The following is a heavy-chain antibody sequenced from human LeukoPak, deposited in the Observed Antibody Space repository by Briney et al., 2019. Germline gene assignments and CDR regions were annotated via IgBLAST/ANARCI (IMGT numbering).Heavy chain of an antibody. J-gene: IGHJ4*02. CDR2: ISGSGGST. CDR1: GFXFSSYA. V-gene: IGHV3-23*01. CDR3: ASRRASSWYEGFDY. Sequence: PGGSLRLSCVASGFXFSSYAMSWVRQAPGKGLEWVSAISGSGGSTYYADSVKGRFTISRDNSKNTLYLQMNSLRAEDTAVYYCASRRASSWYEGFDYWGQGTPVTVSS. D-gene: IGHD6-13*01.